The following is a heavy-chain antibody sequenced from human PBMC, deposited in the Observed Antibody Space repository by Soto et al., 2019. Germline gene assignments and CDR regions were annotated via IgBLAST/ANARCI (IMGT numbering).Heavy chain of an antibody. CDR2: IITYLDTT. J-gene: IGHJ4*02. Sequence: ASVKVSCKTSGGTFRNDIITWVRQAPGQGLEWMGRIITYLDTTNYAQNLQGRVTMTTDKSTSTAYMELRSLRSDDTAVYYCARDLPPVDYWGQGTLVTVSS. V-gene: IGHV1-18*01. CDR1: GGTFRNDI. CDR3: ARDLPPVDY.